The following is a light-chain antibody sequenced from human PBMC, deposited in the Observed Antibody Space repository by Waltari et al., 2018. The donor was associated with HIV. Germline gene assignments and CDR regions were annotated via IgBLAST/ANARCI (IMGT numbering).Light chain of an antibody. J-gene: IGLJ3*02. CDR3: ATWDDTLSGPV. Sequence: QSVLTQPTSASGTPGQKITISCSGNISNIGSNSVNWYQQFSGAAPKLLIFSNNQHPSVVPARFSGSQSGSAASLAISGLHSDDEAIYHCATWDDTLSGPVFGGGTKLTVL. CDR1: ISNIGSNS. V-gene: IGLV1-44*01. CDR2: SNN.